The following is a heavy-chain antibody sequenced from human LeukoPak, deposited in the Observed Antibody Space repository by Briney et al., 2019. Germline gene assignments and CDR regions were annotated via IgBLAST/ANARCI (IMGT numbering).Heavy chain of an antibody. CDR1: GGTFSSYT. J-gene: IGHJ3*02. CDR2: IIPILGIA. V-gene: IGHV1-69*02. Sequence: SVKVSCKASGGTFSSYTISWVRQAPGQGLEWKGRIIPILGIANYAQKFQGRVTITADKSTSTAYMELSSLRSEDTAVYYCARVVPAASEDAFDIWGQGTMVTVSS. CDR3: ARVVPAASEDAFDI. D-gene: IGHD2-2*01.